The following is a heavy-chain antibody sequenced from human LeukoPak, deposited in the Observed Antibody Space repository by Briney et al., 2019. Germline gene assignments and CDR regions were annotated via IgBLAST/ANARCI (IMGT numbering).Heavy chain of an antibody. Sequence: PGGSLRLSCAASGFTFNNYWMSWVRQAPGKGLEWVANIKQDGSEKYYVDSVKGRFTISRDNAKNSLYLQMSSLRTEDTAVYYCAREGETYYYDSSGYWVPYYFDYWGQGTLVTVSS. V-gene: IGHV3-7*03. CDR2: IKQDGSEK. D-gene: IGHD3-22*01. CDR1: GFTFNNYW. CDR3: AREGETYYYDSSGYWVPYYFDY. J-gene: IGHJ4*02.